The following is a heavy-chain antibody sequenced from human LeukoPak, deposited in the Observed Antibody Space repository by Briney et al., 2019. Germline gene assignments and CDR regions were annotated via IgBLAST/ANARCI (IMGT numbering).Heavy chain of an antibody. Sequence: SETLSLTCTVSGGSISSSSYYWGWIRQPPGKGLEWIGSIYYSGSTYYNPSLKSRVTISVDTSKNQFSLKLSSVTAADTAVYYCARGGRLDYYDSSGEKYFDYWGQGTLVTVSS. CDR1: GGSISSSSYY. V-gene: IGHV4-39*01. CDR3: ARGGRLDYYDSSGEKYFDY. CDR2: IYYSGST. J-gene: IGHJ4*02. D-gene: IGHD3-22*01.